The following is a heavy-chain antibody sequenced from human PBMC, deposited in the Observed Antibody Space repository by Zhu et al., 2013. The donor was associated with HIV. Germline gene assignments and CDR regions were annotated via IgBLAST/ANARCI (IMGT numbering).Heavy chain of an antibody. CDR2: IIPILGIA. D-gene: IGHD3-16*02. J-gene: IGHJ6*02. CDR1: GGTFSSYT. CDR3: ARVSPPYDYVWGSYRVDYYYGMDV. Sequence: QVQLVQSGAEVKKPGSSVKVSCKASGGTFSSYTISWVRQAPGQGLEWMGRIIPILGIANYAQKFQGRVTITADKSTSTAYMELSSLRSEDTAVYYCARVSPPYDYVWGSYRVDYYYGMDVWDQGP. V-gene: IGHV1-69*02.